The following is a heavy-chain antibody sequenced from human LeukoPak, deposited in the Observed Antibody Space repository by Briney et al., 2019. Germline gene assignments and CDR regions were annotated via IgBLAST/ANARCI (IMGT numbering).Heavy chain of an antibody. V-gene: IGHV1-8*03. CDR2: MNPPSGNT. CDR1: GYTFTRYD. Sequence: GASVKVSCKASGYTFTRYDINGVRQATGQGLEWMGYMNPPSGNTVYAQKFQGRVTITTDTSIRTAYMELSSLRSDDTAVYYCARVPREIASIWGQGTMVTVSS. J-gene: IGHJ3*02. CDR3: ARVPREIASI. D-gene: IGHD3-16*02.